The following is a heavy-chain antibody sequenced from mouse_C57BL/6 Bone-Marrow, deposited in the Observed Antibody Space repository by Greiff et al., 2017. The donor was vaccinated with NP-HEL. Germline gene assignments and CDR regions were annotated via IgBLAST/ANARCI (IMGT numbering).Heavy chain of an antibody. CDR2: IDPANGNT. Sequence: VQLKESVAELVRPGASVKLSCTASGFNIKNTYMHWVKQRPEQGLEWIGRIDPANGNTKYAPKFQGKATITADTSSNTAYLQLSSLTSEDTAIYYCAVHYYGSSYSYYYAMDYWGQGTSVTVSS. V-gene: IGHV14-3*01. D-gene: IGHD1-1*01. J-gene: IGHJ4*01. CDR3: AVHYYGSSYSYYYAMDY. CDR1: GFNIKNTY.